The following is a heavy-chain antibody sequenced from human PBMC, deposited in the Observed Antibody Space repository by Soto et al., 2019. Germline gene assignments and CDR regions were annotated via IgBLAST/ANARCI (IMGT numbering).Heavy chain of an antibody. V-gene: IGHV1-69*13. CDR3: ARDWDYGMDV. CDR1: GGTISSFG. CDR2: IIPIFGTA. J-gene: IGHJ6*02. Sequence: AVKVSCKASGGTISSFGISWVRQAPGQGFEWMGRIIPIFGTASYAQKFQGRVTITADESTSTTYLELSSLRYEDTAVYYCARDWDYGMDVWGQGTTVTVSS. D-gene: IGHD7-27*01.